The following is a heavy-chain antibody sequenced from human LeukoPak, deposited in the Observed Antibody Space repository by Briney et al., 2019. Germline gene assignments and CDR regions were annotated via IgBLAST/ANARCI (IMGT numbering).Heavy chain of an antibody. D-gene: IGHD3-10*01. J-gene: IGHJ4*02. CDR3: ARLVPRYGSGSQSDY. CDR2: INHSGST. V-gene: IGHV4-34*01. CDR1: GGSFSGYY. Sequence: ETLSLTCAVYGGSFSGYYWSWIRQPPGKGLEWIGEINHSGSTNYNPSLKSRVTISVDTSKNQFSLKLSSVTAADTAVYYCARLVPRYGSGSQSDYWGQGTLVTVSS.